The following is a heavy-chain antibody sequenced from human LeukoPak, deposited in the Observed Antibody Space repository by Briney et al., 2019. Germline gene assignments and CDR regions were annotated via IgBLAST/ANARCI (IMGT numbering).Heavy chain of an antibody. V-gene: IGHV4-59*01. CDR1: GGSISSYY. J-gene: IGHJ4*02. CDR3: ARVGPSGYDYYFDY. CDR2: IYYSGST. D-gene: IGHD5-12*01. Sequence: SETLSLTCTVSGGSISSYYWSWIRQPPGKGLEWIGYIYYSGSTNYNPSLKSRVTISVDTSKNQFSLKLSSVTAADTAVYYCARVGPSGYDYYFDYWGQGTLVTVSS.